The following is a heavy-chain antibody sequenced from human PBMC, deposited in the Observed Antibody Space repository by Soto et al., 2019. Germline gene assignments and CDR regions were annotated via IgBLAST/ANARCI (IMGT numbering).Heavy chain of an antibody. J-gene: IGHJ4*02. CDR2: IIPIFGTA. CDR3: AREGTCSGGSCYTSLAY. CDR1: GGTFSSYA. D-gene: IGHD2-15*01. V-gene: IGHV1-69*01. Sequence: QVQLVQSGAEVKKPGSSVKVSCKASGGTFSSYAISWVRQAPGQGLEWMGGIIPIFGTANYAQKFQGRVTITADESTSTAYMELSSMRSEDTAVYYCAREGTCSGGSCYTSLAYWGQGTLVTVSS.